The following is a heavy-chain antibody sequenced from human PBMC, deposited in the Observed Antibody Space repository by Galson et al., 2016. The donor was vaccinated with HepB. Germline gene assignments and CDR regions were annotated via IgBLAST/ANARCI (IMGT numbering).Heavy chain of an antibody. CDR3: ARAPSEYSSSFDY. CDR1: GFTFSSFG. J-gene: IGHJ4*02. V-gene: IGHV3-21*01. CDR2: ISNRGTYK. D-gene: IGHD6-13*01. Sequence: SLRLSCAVSGFTFSSFGMHWVRQAPGKGLEWVSSISNRGTYKYYADSVKGRFTISRDNAKTSLSLQMDSLRAEDTAVYYCARAPSEYSSSFDYWGQGTLVTVSS.